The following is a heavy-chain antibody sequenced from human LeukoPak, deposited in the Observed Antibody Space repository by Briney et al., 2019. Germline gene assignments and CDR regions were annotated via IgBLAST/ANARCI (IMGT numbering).Heavy chain of an antibody. CDR3: ARDSSSWYKMQYYFDY. J-gene: IGHJ4*02. V-gene: IGHV1-46*03. CDR2: INPSGGSA. D-gene: IGHD6-13*01. CDR1: AYTFTSYY. Sequence: ASVKVSCKASAYTFTSYYMHWVRQAPGQGLERLGIINPSGGSASYAQKSQGRVTMTRDTSTSTVYMELSSLRSEDTAVYYCARDSSSWYKMQYYFDYWGQGTLVTVSS.